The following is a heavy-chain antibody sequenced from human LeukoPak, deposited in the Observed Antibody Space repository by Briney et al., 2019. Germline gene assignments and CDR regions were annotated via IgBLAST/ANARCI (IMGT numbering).Heavy chain of an antibody. D-gene: IGHD2-2*01. Sequence: PSETLSLTCTVSGYSISSGYYWGWIRQPPGKGLEWIGSIYHSGSTYYNPSLKSRVTISVDTSKNQFSLKLSSVTAADTAVYYCARVYQENWFDPWGQGTLVTVSS. CDR1: GYSISSGYY. V-gene: IGHV4-38-2*02. CDR3: ARVYQENWFDP. CDR2: IYHSGST. J-gene: IGHJ5*02.